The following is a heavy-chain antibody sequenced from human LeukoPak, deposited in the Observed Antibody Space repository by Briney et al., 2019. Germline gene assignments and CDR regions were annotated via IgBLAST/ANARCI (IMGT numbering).Heavy chain of an antibody. CDR3: AKSYYDFWSGYYQTFDY. CDR2: ISSSSSYI. CDR1: GFTFSSYS. V-gene: IGHV3-21*01. Sequence: GGSLRLSCAASGFTFSSYSMNWVRQAPGKGLEWVSSISSSSSYIYYADSVKGRFTISRDNAKSSLYLQMNSLRAEDTAVYYCAKSYYDFWSGYYQTFDYWGQGTLVTVSS. D-gene: IGHD3-3*01. J-gene: IGHJ4*02.